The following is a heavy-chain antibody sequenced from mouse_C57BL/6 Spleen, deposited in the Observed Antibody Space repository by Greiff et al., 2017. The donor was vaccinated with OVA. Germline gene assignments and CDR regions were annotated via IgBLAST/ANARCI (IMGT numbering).Heavy chain of an antibody. CDR2: IYPSDSET. J-gene: IGHJ3*01. D-gene: IGHD2-4*01. CDR1: GYTFTSYW. CDR3: ARSDDYDGGAY. V-gene: IGHV1-61*01. Sequence: VQLQQPGAELVRPGSSVKLSCKASGYTFTSYWMDWVKQRPGQGLEWIGNIYPSDSETHYNQKFKDKATLTVDKSSSTAYMQLSSLTSEDSAVYYCARSDDYDGGAYWGQGTLVTVSA.